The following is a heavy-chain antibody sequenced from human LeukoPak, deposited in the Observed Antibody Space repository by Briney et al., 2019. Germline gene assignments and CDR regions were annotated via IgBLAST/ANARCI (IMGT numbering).Heavy chain of an antibody. CDR2: INHSGST. D-gene: IGHD5-24*01. CDR3: AGGFDRDGYNFANFDY. V-gene: IGHV4-34*01. Sequence: SETLSLTCAVYGGSFSGYYWSWIRQPPGKGLEWIGEINHSGSTNYNPSLKSRVTISVDTSKNQFSLKLSSVTAADTAVYYCAGGFDRDGYNFANFDYWGQGTLVTVSS. J-gene: IGHJ4*02. CDR1: GGSFSGYY.